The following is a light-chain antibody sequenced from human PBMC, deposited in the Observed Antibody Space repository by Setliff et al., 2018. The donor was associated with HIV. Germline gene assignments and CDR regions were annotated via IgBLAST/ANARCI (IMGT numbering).Light chain of an antibody. J-gene: IGLJ1*01. Sequence: QSALAQPASVSGSPGQSITISCTGSSSDVGGYNYVSWYQQHPGKAPKLMIYDVSQRPSGVSDRFSGSKSGITASLTISGLQAEDEADYYCSSYTSTSAYVFGTGTKGTVL. CDR1: SSDVGGYNY. V-gene: IGLV2-14*03. CDR2: DVS. CDR3: SSYTSTSAYV.